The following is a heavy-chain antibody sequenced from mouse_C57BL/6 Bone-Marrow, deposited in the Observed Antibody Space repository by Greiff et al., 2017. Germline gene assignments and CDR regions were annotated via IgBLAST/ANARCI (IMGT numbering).Heavy chain of an antibody. Sequence: QVHVKQSGAELARPGASVKLSCKASGYTFTSYGISWVKQRTGQGLEWIGEIYPRSGNTYYNEKFKGKATLTADKSSSTAYMELRSLTSEDSAVCVCARENYGSSYGYWGQGTTLTVSS. CDR1: GYTFTSYG. V-gene: IGHV1-81*01. CDR3: ARENYGSSYGY. D-gene: IGHD1-1*01. J-gene: IGHJ2*01. CDR2: IYPRSGNT.